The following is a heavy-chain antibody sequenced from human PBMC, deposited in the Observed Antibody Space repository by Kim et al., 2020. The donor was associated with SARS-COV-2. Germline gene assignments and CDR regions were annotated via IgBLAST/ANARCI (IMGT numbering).Heavy chain of an antibody. CDR1: GFTVSSYW. D-gene: IGHD5-12*01. CDR2: IKQDGSEK. Sequence: GGSLRLSCAASGFTVSSYWMSWVRQAPGKGLEWVANIKQDGSEKYYVDSVKGRFTISRDNAKNSLYLQMNSLRAEDTAVYYCARPVGYDYYFDYWGQGTLVTVTS. V-gene: IGHV3-7*01. J-gene: IGHJ4*02. CDR3: ARPVGYDYYFDY.